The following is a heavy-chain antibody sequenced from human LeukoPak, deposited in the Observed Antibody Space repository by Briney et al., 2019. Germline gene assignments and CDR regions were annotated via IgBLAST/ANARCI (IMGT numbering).Heavy chain of an antibody. Sequence: GGSLRLSCAASGFTFSSYAMSWVRQAPGKGLARVPTISGGSGSTYCADSVKGRFTISRDNSKNTLYLQMNSLRDEDTAVYYCAKHRFESGGYHSTDWGQGTLVTVSS. V-gene: IGHV3-23*01. CDR1: GFTFSSYA. J-gene: IGHJ4*02. D-gene: IGHD3-22*01. CDR2: ISGGSGST. CDR3: AKHRFESGGYHSTD.